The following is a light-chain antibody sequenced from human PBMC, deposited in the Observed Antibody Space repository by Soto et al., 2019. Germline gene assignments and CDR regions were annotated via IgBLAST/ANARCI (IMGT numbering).Light chain of an antibody. Sequence: IVLTQSPDTLSLSPGDRATLSCRASQSVSSNYLAWYQQTPGQAPRLLIYDASNRATGIPARFSGSGSGTDFTLTISSLEPEDFAVYYCQQRSNWPLTFGGGTKVDIK. CDR1: QSVSSNY. V-gene: IGKV3-11*01. CDR2: DAS. J-gene: IGKJ4*01. CDR3: QQRSNWPLT.